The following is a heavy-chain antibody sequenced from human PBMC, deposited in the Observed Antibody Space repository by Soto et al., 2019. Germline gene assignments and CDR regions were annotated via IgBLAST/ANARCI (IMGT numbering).Heavy chain of an antibody. CDR1: GGSTSSGDYY. V-gene: IGHV4-30-4*01. CDR2: IYYSGST. Sequence: SETLSLTCTVSGGSTSSGDYYWSWIRQPPGKGLEWIGYIYYSGSTYYNPSLKSRVTISVDTSKNQFSLKLSSVTAADTAVYYCARGPGTTIGFDYWGQGSPVTVSS. D-gene: IGHD1-7*01. CDR3: ARGPGTTIGFDY. J-gene: IGHJ4*02.